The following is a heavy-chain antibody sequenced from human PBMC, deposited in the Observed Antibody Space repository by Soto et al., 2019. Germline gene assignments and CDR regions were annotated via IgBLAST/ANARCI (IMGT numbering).Heavy chain of an antibody. V-gene: IGHV3-48*02. CDR1: EFTFSSYS. Sequence: GGSLRLSCAASEFTFSSYSMNWVRQATGKGLEWVSYISSSSSTIKYADSVKGRFTISRDNARNSLYLQMNSLRDEDTAVYYCARGPFGGTYVFDYWGPGTLVTVSS. CDR3: ARGPFGGTYVFDY. CDR2: ISSSSSTI. D-gene: IGHD1-26*01. J-gene: IGHJ4*02.